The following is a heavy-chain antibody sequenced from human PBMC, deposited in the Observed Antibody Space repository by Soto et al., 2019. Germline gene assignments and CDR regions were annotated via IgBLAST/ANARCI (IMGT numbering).Heavy chain of an antibody. J-gene: IGHJ1*01. V-gene: IGHV1-18*04. D-gene: IGHD6-13*01. Sequence: QVQLVQSGAEVKKPGASVKVSCKASGYTFTSYGISWVRQAPGQGLEWMGWISAYNGNTNYAQKLQGRVTMTTDTPTSTAYMELRSLRSDDTAVYYCARDVVGIAAAAFAEYFQHWGQGTLVTVSS. CDR3: ARDVVGIAAAAFAEYFQH. CDR2: ISAYNGNT. CDR1: GYTFTSYG.